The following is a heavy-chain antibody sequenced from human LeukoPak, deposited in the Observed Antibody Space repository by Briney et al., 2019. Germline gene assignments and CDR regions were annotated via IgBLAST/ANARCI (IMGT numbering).Heavy chain of an antibody. CDR1: GGFISSGPFS. CDR3: ARDGYGMDV. J-gene: IGHJ6*02. Sequence: PSETLSLTCGVSGGFISSGPFSWSWIRQPPGKGLEWIGHIYHTGTTYYNPPLKSRVTISVDTSKNQFSLKLSSVTAADTAVYYCARDGYGMDVWGQGTTVTVSS. V-gene: IGHV4-30-2*01. CDR2: IYHTGTT.